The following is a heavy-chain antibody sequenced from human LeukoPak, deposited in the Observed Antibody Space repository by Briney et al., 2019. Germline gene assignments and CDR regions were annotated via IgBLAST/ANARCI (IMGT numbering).Heavy chain of an antibody. CDR2: IVVGSGNT. V-gene: IGHV1-58*01. CDR3: ATVAQQHPWYFDL. D-gene: IGHD6-13*01. J-gene: IGHJ2*01. CDR1: GFTFTSSA. Sequence: GTSVKVSCKASGFTFTSSAVQWVRQARGQRLEWIGWIVVGSGNTNYAQKFQEGVTITRDMSTSTAYMELSSLRSEDTAVYYCATVAQQHPWYFDLWGRGTLVTVSS.